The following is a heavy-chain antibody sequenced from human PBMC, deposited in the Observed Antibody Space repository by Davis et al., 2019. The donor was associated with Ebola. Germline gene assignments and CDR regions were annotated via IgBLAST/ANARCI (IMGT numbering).Heavy chain of an antibody. V-gene: IGHV1-46*01. J-gene: IGHJ4*02. Sequence: ASVKVSCKASGYTFTSYYMHWVRQAPGQGLEWMGIINPSGGSTSYAQKFQGRVTMTRDTPISTAYMELSRLRSDDTAVYYCARERSGWSPPFDYWGQGTLVTVSS. CDR3: ARERSGWSPPFDY. CDR2: INPSGGST. CDR1: GYTFTSYY. D-gene: IGHD6-19*01.